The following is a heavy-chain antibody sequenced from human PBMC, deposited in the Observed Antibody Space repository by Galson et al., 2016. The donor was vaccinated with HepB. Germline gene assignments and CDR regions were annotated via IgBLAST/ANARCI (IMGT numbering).Heavy chain of an antibody. CDR3: AKDYTGSTVGWSDGLDV. CDR2: ITGSGGGT. Sequence: SLRLSCAASGFTFSTYAMSWVRQAPGKGLEWISGITGSGGGTYYADSVKGRFTISRDPSKITLYLHMSSLRAEDTAVYFCAKDYTGSTVGWSDGLDVWAKGPRSSSP. J-gene: IGHJ6*02. D-gene: IGHD1-7*01. CDR1: GFTFSTYA. V-gene: IGHV3-23*01.